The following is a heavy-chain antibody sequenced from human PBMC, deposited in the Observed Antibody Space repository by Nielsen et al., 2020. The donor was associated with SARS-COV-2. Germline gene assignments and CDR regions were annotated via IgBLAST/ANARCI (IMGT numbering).Heavy chain of an antibody. CDR3: AKVEGYSSGWYLYFDY. D-gene: IGHD6-19*01. CDR2: ISGSGGST. CDR1: GFTFSSYA. J-gene: IGHJ4*02. Sequence: GGSLRLSCAASGFTFSSYAMSWVRQAPGKGLEWVSAISGSGGSTYYADSVKGRFTISRDNSKNTLYLQMNSLRAEDTAVYYCAKVEGYSSGWYLYFDYWGQGTLVTVSS. V-gene: IGHV3-23*01.